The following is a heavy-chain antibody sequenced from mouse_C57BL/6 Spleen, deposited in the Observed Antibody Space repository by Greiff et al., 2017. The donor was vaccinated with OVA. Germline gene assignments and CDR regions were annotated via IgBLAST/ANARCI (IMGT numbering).Heavy chain of an antibody. D-gene: IGHD2-3*01. J-gene: IGHJ1*03. CDR1: GFSLSTSGMG. CDR3: ARRVYDGYFDV. Sequence: VKLMESGPGLLQSSQTLSLTCSFSGFSLSTSGMGVSWLRQPSGKGLEWLAHIYWDDDKRYNPSLKSRLTSSKDTSRNQVFLKITSVDTADTATYYCARRVYDGYFDVWGTGTTVTVSS. CDR2: IYWDDDK. V-gene: IGHV8-12*01.